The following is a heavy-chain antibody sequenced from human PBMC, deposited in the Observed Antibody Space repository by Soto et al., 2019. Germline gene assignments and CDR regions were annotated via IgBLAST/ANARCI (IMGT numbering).Heavy chain of an antibody. CDR3: ARGKYQLLFEGSGSFYYYYGMDV. CDR2: IIPIFGTA. CDR1: GGTFSSYA. V-gene: IGHV1-69*13. Sequence: SSVKVSCKASGGTFSSYAISWARQAPGQGLEWMGGIIPIFGTANYAQKFQGRVTITADESTSTAYMELSSLRSEDTAVYYCARGKYQLLFEGSGSFYYYYGMDVWGQGTTVTVSS. D-gene: IGHD2-2*01. J-gene: IGHJ6*02.